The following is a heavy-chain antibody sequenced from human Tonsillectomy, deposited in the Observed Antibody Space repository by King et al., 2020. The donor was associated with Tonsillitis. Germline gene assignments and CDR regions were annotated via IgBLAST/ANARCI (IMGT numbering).Heavy chain of an antibody. D-gene: IGHD3-16*01. CDR3: VRENYGGTYYFDY. V-gene: IGHV7-4-1*02. Sequence: VQLVESGSELKKPGASVTISCEASAYTFTSFAMNWVRQAPGQGLEWMGWINTNTGHPTYAQGFTRRFVFSLDTSVTTAYLQISGLKAEDTAVYYCVRENYGGTYYFDYWGQGTLVTVSS. CDR1: AYTFTSFA. J-gene: IGHJ4*02. CDR2: INTNTGHP.